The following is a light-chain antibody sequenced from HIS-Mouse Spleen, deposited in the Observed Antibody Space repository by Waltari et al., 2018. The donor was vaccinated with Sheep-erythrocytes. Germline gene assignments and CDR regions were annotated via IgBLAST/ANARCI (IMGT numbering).Light chain of an antibody. CDR1: SSDVGGYNY. J-gene: IGLJ2*01. Sequence: QSALTQPRSVSGSPGQSVTISCTGTSSDVGGYNYVSWYQQHPGKAPKLMIYDVSTRPPGVPDRFSGSQSGNTASLTISGLQAEDEADYYCSSYTSSSTLVFGGGTKLTVL. V-gene: IGLV2-11*01. CDR3: SSYTSSSTLV. CDR2: DVS.